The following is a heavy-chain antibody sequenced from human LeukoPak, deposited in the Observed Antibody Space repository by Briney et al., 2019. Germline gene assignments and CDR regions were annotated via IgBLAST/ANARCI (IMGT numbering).Heavy chain of an antibody. CDR1: GFTFSSYS. CDR3: VRYCSSSTCHDALDI. CDR2: IKHDGSEK. D-gene: IGHD2-2*01. J-gene: IGHJ3*02. V-gene: IGHV3-7*01. Sequence: GGSLRLSCAASGFTFSSYSMNWVRQAPGKGLEWVANIKHDGSEKDYVDSVKGRFTISRDNAKNSLYLQLNSLRVGDTAVYFCVRYCSSSTCHDALDIWGQGTTVTVSS.